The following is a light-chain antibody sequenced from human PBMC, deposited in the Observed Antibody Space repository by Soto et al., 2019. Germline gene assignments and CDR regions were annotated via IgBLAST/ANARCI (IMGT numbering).Light chain of an antibody. CDR2: GTS. Sequence: EIVLTQSPGTLSLSPGDRATLSCRASQSVSSSFLAWYQQKPGQAPRLLIYGTSSRATGIPDRFSGSGAGTDCTLTISRLEPEDFAVYYCHQFDSSLTFGQGTTVEIK. V-gene: IGKV3-20*01. CDR1: QSVSSSF. CDR3: HQFDSSLT. J-gene: IGKJ1*01.